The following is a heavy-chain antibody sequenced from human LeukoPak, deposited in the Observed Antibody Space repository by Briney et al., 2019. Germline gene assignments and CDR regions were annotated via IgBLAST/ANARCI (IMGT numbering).Heavy chain of an antibody. CDR1: GGSISRGGYY. V-gene: IGHV4-31*03. J-gene: IGHJ4*01. D-gene: IGHD6-19*01. Sequence: PSETLSLTCTVSGGSISRGGYYWNWIRQHPGKGLEWIGNTHYSGTTSYNPSLKSRVTISVDTSKNQFSLRLSSVTAADTAVYFCARDGGGSGWALGYLGQGTLVPGSS. CDR3: ARDGGGSGWALGY. CDR2: THYSGTT.